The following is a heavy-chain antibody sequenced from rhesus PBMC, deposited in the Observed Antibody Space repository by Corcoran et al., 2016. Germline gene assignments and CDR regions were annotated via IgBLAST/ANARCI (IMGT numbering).Heavy chain of an antibody. CDR2: IYGNAGSP. Sequence: QVKLQQWGEGLVKPSETLSLICAVYGGPNSGYYYWSWNRQPPGKGRERSGDIYGNAGSPNSTPSLKNRINISNDTSKNHFSLNLSSVTSAAAADYYCARTTYYYSGSYYPIVYWGQGVLVTVSS. V-gene: IGHV4-73*01. CDR1: GGPNSGYYY. J-gene: IGHJ4*01. CDR3: ARTTYYYSGSYYPIVY. D-gene: IGHD3-16*01.